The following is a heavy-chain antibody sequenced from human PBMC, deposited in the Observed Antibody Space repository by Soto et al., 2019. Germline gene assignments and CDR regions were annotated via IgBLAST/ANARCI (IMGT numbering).Heavy chain of an antibody. CDR2: TAYTGNT. D-gene: IGHD3-3*01. CDR3: ARSYPNTIFGVVPSRGLDV. Sequence: PSETLSLTCVVSGGSITSYHWSWIRQFPGKGLEWIAYTAYTGNTNYNPSLKSRVTISMDTSKNQVSLKLTSVTAADTAVYYCARSYPNTIFGVVPSRGLDVWGRGTTVTVSS. J-gene: IGHJ6*02. CDR1: GGSITSYH. V-gene: IGHV4-59*01.